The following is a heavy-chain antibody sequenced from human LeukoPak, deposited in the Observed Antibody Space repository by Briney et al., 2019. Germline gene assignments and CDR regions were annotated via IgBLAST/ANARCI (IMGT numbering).Heavy chain of an antibody. CDR3: ARDRTVDTAMVVFY. D-gene: IGHD5-18*01. CDR1: GFTFSSNG. V-gene: IGHV3-23*01. CDR2: ISGSGENT. J-gene: IGHJ4*02. Sequence: GSLRLSCAGSGFTFSSNGMSWVRQGPGKGLEWVSAISGSGENTHYAESVKGRFTISRDNSKNTLYLQMNSLRAEDTAVYYCARDRTVDTAMVVFYWGQGTLVTVSS.